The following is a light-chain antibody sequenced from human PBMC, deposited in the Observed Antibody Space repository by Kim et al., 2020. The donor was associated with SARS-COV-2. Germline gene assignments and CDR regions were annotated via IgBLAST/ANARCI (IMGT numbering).Light chain of an antibody. CDR3: SSYTSSSTRV. CDR1: SSDVGGYNF. Sequence: GQSITISCTGTSSDVGGYNFVAWYQQHPGKAPKLMIYDVSNRPSGISNRFSGSKSGNTASLTISGLQAEDEADYYCSSYTSSSTRVFGGGTKLTVL. CDR2: DVS. V-gene: IGLV2-14*04. J-gene: IGLJ3*02.